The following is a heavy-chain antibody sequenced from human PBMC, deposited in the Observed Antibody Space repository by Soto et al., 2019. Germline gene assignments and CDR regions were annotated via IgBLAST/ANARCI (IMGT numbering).Heavy chain of an antibody. CDR2: INAGNGNT. V-gene: IGHV1-3*01. J-gene: IGHJ6*02. D-gene: IGHD3-9*01. CDR3: ASSARELRYFDWLPDRNSYGMDV. CDR1: GYTFTSYA. Sequence: ASVKVSCKASGYTFTSYAMHWVRQAPGQRLEWMGWINAGNGNTKYSQKFQGRVTITRDTSASTAYMELSSLRSEDTAVYYCASSARELRYFDWLPDRNSYGMDVWGQGTTVTV.